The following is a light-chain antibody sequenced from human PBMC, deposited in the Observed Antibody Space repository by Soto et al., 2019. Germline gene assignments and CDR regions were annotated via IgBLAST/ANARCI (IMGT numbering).Light chain of an antibody. CDR2: DAS. Sequence: DIQLTQSPSTLSASVGDRVTITCRASQDIYSWVAWYQQKPGKAPKFLIYDASILLSGVPSRFCGSGSGTEFTLTISSLQPDDFATYYCQRYNSNSRTFGQGTTVDFK. V-gene: IGKV1-5*01. J-gene: IGKJ1*01. CDR1: QDIYSW. CDR3: QRYNSNSRT.